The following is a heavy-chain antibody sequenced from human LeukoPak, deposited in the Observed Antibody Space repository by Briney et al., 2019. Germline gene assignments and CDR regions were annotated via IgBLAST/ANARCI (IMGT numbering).Heavy chain of an antibody. CDR1: GYRFSTSW. CDR3: AKVKSFGYWFFEL. CDR2: IYIGDSDP. J-gene: IGHJ2*01. Sequence: GESLKISCQGSGYRFSTSWIAWVRQAPGKGLEWVGSIYIGDSDPRYSPSFQGHVTMSAHKSVNTASLQWNSLQGSDTGIYYCAKVKSFGYWFFELWGRGTLVAVSS. V-gene: IGHV5-51*01. D-gene: IGHD3-16*01.